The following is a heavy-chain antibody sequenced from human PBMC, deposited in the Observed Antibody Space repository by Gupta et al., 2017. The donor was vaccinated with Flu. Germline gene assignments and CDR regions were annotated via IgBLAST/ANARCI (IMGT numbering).Heavy chain of an antibody. V-gene: IGHV3-33*01. CDR3: ARDRGYGDPVDAFDI. J-gene: IGHJ3*02. CDR1: GFTFGSHG. Sequence: LVESGGGAVQPGRSLRLSCAASGFTFGSHGMHWVRQAPGKGLEWVSVIWYDGSNEYYADSVKGRFTIPRDNSKNTLYLQMNSLRAEDTAIYYCARDRGYGDPVDAFDIWGQGTIVSVSS. D-gene: IGHD4-17*01. CDR2: IWYDGSNE.